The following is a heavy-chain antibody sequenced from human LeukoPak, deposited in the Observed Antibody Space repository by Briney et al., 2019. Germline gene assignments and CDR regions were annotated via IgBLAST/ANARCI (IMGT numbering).Heavy chain of an antibody. Sequence: GRSLRLSCAASGFTFSSYGMHWVRQAPGKGLEWVAVIWYDGSNKYYADSVKGRFSISRDNSKNMLYLQMNGLRAEDTAVYYCARGPEYYYDSSGYYWFDYWGQGTLVTVSS. CDR1: GFTFSSYG. CDR3: ARGPEYYYDSSGYYWFDY. V-gene: IGHV3-33*01. J-gene: IGHJ4*02. D-gene: IGHD3-22*01. CDR2: IWYDGSNK.